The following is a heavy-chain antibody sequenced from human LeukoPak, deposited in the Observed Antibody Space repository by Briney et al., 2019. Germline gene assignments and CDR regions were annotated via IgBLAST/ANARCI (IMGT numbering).Heavy chain of an antibody. Sequence: GGSLRLSCAASGFTFSSYWMHWVRQAPGKGLVWVSRINSDGSSTSYADSVKGRFTISRDNAKNSLYLQMNSLRAEDTAVYYCAKDRLRSYYGSGHYGMDVWGQGTTVTVSS. CDR1: GFTFSSYW. D-gene: IGHD3-10*01. J-gene: IGHJ6*02. CDR2: INSDGSST. V-gene: IGHV3-74*01. CDR3: AKDRLRSYYGSGHYGMDV.